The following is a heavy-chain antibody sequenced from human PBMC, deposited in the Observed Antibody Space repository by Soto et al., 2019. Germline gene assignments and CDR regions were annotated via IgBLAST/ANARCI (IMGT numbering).Heavy chain of an antibody. D-gene: IGHD4-17*01. J-gene: IGHJ6*02. CDR1: GYSFTSYW. Sequence: PGESLKISCKGSGYSFTSYWISWVRQMPGKGLEWMGRIDPSDSYTNYSPSFQGHVTISADKSISTAYLQWSSLKASDTAMYYCARLPTSTEVTLDYYYGIDVWGQGTTVTVSS. CDR2: IDPSDSYT. V-gene: IGHV5-10-1*01. CDR3: ARLPTSTEVTLDYYYGIDV.